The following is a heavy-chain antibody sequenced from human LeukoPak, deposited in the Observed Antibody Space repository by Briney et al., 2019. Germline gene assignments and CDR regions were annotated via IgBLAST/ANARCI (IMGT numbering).Heavy chain of an antibody. V-gene: IGHV3-74*01. CDR3: ARDGIVVVPAAIYAFDI. Sequence: GGSLRLSCAASGFTFSSYWMHWVRQAPGKGLVWVSRINSDGSNTSYADSVKGRFTISRDNAKNTLYLQMNSLRAEDTAVYYCARDGIVVVPAAIYAFDIWGQGTMVTVSS. CDR1: GFTFSSYW. J-gene: IGHJ3*02. D-gene: IGHD2-2*01. CDR2: INSDGSNT.